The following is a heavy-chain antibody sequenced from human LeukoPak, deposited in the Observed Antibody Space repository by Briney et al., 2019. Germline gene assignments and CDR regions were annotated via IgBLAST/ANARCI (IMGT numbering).Heavy chain of an antibody. D-gene: IGHD6-19*01. V-gene: IGHV1-46*01. Sequence: ASVKVPCKAFGYTFTSYYMHWVRQAPGQGLEWMGIINPSGGSTSYAQRFQGRVTMTRDMSTSTVYMELSSLRSEDTAVYYCARSVAGTRNWFDPWGQGTLVTVSS. CDR3: ARSVAGTRNWFDP. CDR1: GYTFTSYY. CDR2: INPSGGST. J-gene: IGHJ5*02.